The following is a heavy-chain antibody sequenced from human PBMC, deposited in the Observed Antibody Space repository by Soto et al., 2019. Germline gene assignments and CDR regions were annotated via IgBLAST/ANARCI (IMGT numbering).Heavy chain of an antibody. CDR3: ARDAGSGDHDSGYHYAFDY. D-gene: IGHD3-22*01. CDR1: GFTLSDYY. V-gene: IGHV3-11*01. CDR2: FSNSGSTM. Sequence: GGSLRLSGAASGFTLSDYYMSWIHQAPGKGLEWVSYFSNSGSTMFYADSVKGRFTISRDNAKNSVYLHMHSLRAEDTAVYYCARDAGSGDHDSGYHYAFDYWGQGTLVTVSS. J-gene: IGHJ4*01.